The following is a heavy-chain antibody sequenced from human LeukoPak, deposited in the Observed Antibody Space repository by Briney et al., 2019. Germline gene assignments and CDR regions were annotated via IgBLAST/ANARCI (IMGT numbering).Heavy chain of an antibody. CDR1: GFTFSSYS. D-gene: IGHD6-19*01. Sequence: GGSLRLSCAASGFTFSSYSMNWVRQAPGKGLEWVSSISSSSSYIYYADSVKGRFTISRDNAKNSLYLQMNSLRAVDTALYYCARDGSSSGWYYFDYWGERTLVTVSS. CDR3: ARDGSSSGWYYFDY. J-gene: IGHJ4*02. CDR2: ISSSSSYI. V-gene: IGHV3-21*01.